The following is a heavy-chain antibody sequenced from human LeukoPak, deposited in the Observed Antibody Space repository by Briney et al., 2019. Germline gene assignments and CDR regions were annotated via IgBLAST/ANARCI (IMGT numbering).Heavy chain of an antibody. CDR3: ARDPGGADILYYFDY. Sequence: GGSLRLSCAASGFTFSSYSMNWVRQAPGKGLEWVSSISSSSSYIYYADSVKGRFTISRDNAKNSLYLQMNSLRAEDTAVYNCARDPGGADILYYFDYWGQGTLVTVSS. CDR1: GFTFSSYS. J-gene: IGHJ4*02. V-gene: IGHV3-21*01. D-gene: IGHD3-9*01. CDR2: ISSSSSYI.